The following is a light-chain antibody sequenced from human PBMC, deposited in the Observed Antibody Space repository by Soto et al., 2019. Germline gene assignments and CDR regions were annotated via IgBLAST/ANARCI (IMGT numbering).Light chain of an antibody. CDR3: SSYASSTAYV. V-gene: IGLV2-14*01. CDR2: EVS. Sequence: QSVLTQPASVSGSPGQSITISCTGTSSDVGGYNYVSWYQLHPGKAPKLMVYEVSYRSSGVSSRFSGSKSANTASLTISGLQAEDEADYYCSSYASSTAYVFGTGTKLTVL. CDR1: SSDVGGYNY. J-gene: IGLJ1*01.